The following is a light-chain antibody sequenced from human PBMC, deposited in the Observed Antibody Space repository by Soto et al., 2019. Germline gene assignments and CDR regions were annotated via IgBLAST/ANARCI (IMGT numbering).Light chain of an antibody. CDR1: QSVSSY. V-gene: IGKV3-11*01. Sequence: EIVLTQSPATLSLSPGGRATLSCRASQSVSSYLAWYQQKPGQAPRLLIYDASNRATGIPARFSGSGSGTDFTLTISSLEPEDFAVYYCQQRSDWPTFGGGTKVAIK. CDR2: DAS. CDR3: QQRSDWPT. J-gene: IGKJ4*01.